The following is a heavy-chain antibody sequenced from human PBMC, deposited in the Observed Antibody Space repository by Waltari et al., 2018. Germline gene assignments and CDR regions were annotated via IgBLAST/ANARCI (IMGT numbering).Heavy chain of an antibody. CDR1: GGSFSGYY. D-gene: IGHD1-26*01. Sequence: QVQLQQWGAGLLKPSETLSLTCAVYGGSFSGYYWSWIRQPPGKGLEWIGEINHSGSTNYNPSLKSRVTISVDTSKNQFSLKLSSVTAADTAVYYCARVRYRGGSYSPDYYYMDVWGKGTTVTVSS. V-gene: IGHV4-34*01. CDR3: ARVRYRGGSYSPDYYYMDV. CDR2: INHSGST. J-gene: IGHJ6*03.